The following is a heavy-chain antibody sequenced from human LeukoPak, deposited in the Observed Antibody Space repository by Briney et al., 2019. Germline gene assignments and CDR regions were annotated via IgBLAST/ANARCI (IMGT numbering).Heavy chain of an antibody. CDR3: ATSVLRYFDWLGDDAFDI. CDR2: MNPNSGNT. Sequence: ASVKVSCKASGYTFTSYDINWVRQATGQGLEWMGWMNPNSGNTGYAQKFQGRVTITRNISISIAYMELSSLRSEDTAVYYCATSVLRYFDWLGDDAFDIWGQGTMVTVSS. CDR1: GYTFTSYD. D-gene: IGHD3-9*01. J-gene: IGHJ3*02. V-gene: IGHV1-8*03.